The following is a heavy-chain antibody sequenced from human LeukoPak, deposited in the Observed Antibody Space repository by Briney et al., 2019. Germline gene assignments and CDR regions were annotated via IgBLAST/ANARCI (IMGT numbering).Heavy chain of an antibody. Sequence: ASVKVSCKLSGYTLTELSMHWVRQTPGKGLEWMGGFDPEDGETLYAQKFQGRVTVTEDTSTDTAYMELSSLRSDDTAVYYCATDQRGAGLGFRYGSGSYNGLDVWGQGTTVTVSS. V-gene: IGHV1-24*01. J-gene: IGHJ6*02. D-gene: IGHD3-10*01. CDR1: GYTLTELS. CDR3: ATDQRGAGLGFRYGSGSYNGLDV. CDR2: FDPEDGET.